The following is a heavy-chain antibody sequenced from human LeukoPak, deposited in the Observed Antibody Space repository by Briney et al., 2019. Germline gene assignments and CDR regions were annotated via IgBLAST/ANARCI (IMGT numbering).Heavy chain of an antibody. J-gene: IGHJ6*03. D-gene: IGHD5-24*01. V-gene: IGHV1-8*03. CDR2: MNPNSGNT. CDR3: ARDAGMGYYYYYMDV. CDR1: GGTFSSYA. Sequence: ASVKVSCKASGGTFSSYAISWVRQATGQGLEWMGWMNPNSGNTGYAQKFQGRVTITRNTSISTAYMELSSLRSEDTAVYYCARDAGMGYYYYYMDVWGKGTTVTVSS.